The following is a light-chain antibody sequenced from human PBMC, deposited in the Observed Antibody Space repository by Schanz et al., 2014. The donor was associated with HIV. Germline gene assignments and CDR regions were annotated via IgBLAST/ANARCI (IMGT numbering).Light chain of an antibody. Sequence: QSVLTQPPSVSGAPGQRVTISCTGSTSTIGAGYDVHWYQQFPGTAPKLLIYATDRRPSGVPDRFSGSKSGTSASLAISGLQSEDEADYYCCSYAPSSTLVFGGGTKLTVL. CDR1: TSTIGAGYD. J-gene: IGLJ3*02. CDR3: CSYAPSSTLV. V-gene: IGLV1-40*01. CDR2: ATD.